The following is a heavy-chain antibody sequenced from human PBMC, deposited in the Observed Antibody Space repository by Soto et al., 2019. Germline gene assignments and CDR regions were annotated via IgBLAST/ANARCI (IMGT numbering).Heavy chain of an antibody. V-gene: IGHV4-59*01. CDR3: ARYSYGLGKR. J-gene: IGHJ4*02. CDR2: IYYSGST. CDR1: GGSTSSYY. D-gene: IGHD5-18*01. Sequence: SSETLSLTCTVSGGSTSSYYWSWIRQPPGKGLEWIGYIYYSGSTNYNPSLKSRVTISVDTSKNQFSLKLSSVTAADTAVYYCARYSYGLGKRWGQGTLVTVSS.